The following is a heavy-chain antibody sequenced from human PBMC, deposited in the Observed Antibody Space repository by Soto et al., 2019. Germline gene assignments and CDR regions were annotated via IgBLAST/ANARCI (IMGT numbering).Heavy chain of an antibody. Sequence: QVQLQESGPGRVKPPETLSLTCTVSGGSISSYYWSWIRQLRGKGLEWIGYICYSGSTTHYPSLKSRVTISVDTSKNQFSLRLTSVTAADTAVYYCARAPMGPSYYYYGMDVWGQGTTVTVSS. V-gene: IGHV4-59*01. CDR2: ICYSGST. J-gene: IGHJ6*02. CDR3: ARAPMGPSYYYYGMDV. CDR1: GGSISSYY.